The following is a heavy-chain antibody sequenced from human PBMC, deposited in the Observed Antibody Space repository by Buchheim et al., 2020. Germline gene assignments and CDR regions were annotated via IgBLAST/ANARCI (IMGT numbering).Heavy chain of an antibody. CDR1: GGSISSSSYY. CDR2: IYYSGST. J-gene: IGHJ6*03. CDR3: ARRRLTTLDDGYYYYMDV. V-gene: IGHV4-39*01. Sequence: QVQLQQSGPGLVKPSETLSLTCTVSGGSISSSSYYWGWIRQPPGKGLEWIGSIYYSGSTYYNPSLKSRVTISVDTSKNQFSLRLSSVTAADPAVYYCARRRLTTLDDGYYYYMDVWGKGT. D-gene: IGHD4-11*01.